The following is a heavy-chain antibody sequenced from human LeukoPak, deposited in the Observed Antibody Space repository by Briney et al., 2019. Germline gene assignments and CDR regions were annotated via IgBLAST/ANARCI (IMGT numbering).Heavy chain of an antibody. J-gene: IGHJ6*02. D-gene: IGHD3-22*01. CDR3: ARELYYYDSSGYLNYYGMDV. Sequence: SETLSLTCTVSGYSISSGYYWGWIRQPPGKGLEWIGSIYHSGSTYYNPSLKSRVTISVDTSKNQFSLKLSSVTAADTAVYYCARELYYYDSSGYLNYYGMDVWGQGTTVTVSS. V-gene: IGHV4-38-2*02. CDR1: GYSISSGYY. CDR2: IYHSGST.